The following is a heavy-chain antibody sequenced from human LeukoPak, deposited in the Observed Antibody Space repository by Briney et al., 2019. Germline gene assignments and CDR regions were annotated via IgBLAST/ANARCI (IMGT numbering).Heavy chain of an antibody. Sequence: PGGSLRLSCAASGFTFSSYAMSWVRQAPGKGLEWVSAISGSGGSTYYADSVKGRFTISRDNSKNTLYLQMNSLRAEDTAVYYCARDDYGDPYYDYWGQGTLVTVSS. V-gene: IGHV3-23*01. CDR3: ARDDYGDPYYDY. J-gene: IGHJ4*02. D-gene: IGHD4-17*01. CDR1: GFTFSSYA. CDR2: ISGSGGST.